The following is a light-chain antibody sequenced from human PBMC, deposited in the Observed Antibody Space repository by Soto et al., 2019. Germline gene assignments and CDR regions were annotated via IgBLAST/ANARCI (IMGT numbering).Light chain of an antibody. Sequence: ESVLTQSPGTLSLSPGERATLSCRATQSVSSSYLAWYQQKPGQAPRLLIYGASSRANGIPDRFSGSGSGTDFTLTISRLEPEDFAIYYCQQYGTSTETFGQGTKLEIK. CDR1: QSVSSSY. CDR3: QQYGTSTET. J-gene: IGKJ2*01. V-gene: IGKV3-20*01. CDR2: GAS.